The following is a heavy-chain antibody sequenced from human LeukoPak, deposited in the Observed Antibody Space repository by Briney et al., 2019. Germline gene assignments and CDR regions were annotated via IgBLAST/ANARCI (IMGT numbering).Heavy chain of an antibody. CDR3: ARFDYVWETHGMDAFDI. V-gene: IGHV4-38-2*01. CDR1: GYSIRNGYS. CDR2: INHGGST. D-gene: IGHD3-16*01. Sequence: SETLSLTCVVSGYSIRNGYSWDWIRQPPGKELEWIGSINHGGSTTYNPSLTSRVTVSLVTSKNAFSLRLRSVTAADTAVYYCARFDYVWETHGMDAFDIWGLGTMVTVSS. J-gene: IGHJ3*02.